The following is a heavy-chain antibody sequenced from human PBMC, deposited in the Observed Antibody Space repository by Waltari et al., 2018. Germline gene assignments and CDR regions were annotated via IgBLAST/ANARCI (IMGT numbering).Heavy chain of an antibody. CDR2: TDYSGST. CDR3: ARDLSGSVDY. D-gene: IGHD3-10*01. Sequence: QVQLPESGPGLVKPSQTLSLTCPVSGGPISSAGSYWSWIRQHPGKGLEGMGYTDYSGSTDATPSRRCRVTISVDTSKNQFSVKLSSVTAADTAVYYCARDLSGSVDYWGQGTLVTVSS. CDR1: GGPISSAGSY. V-gene: IGHV4-31*03. J-gene: IGHJ4*02.